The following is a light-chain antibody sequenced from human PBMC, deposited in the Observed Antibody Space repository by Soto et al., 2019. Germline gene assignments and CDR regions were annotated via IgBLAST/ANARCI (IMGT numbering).Light chain of an antibody. V-gene: IGKV3-11*01. CDR3: QQRSNWPYT. Sequence: EIVLTQSPATLSLSPGERATLSCRASQGVSSYLAWYQQKPGQAPRLLIYDASNRATGIPARFSGSGSGTDFTLTISSLEPEDFAVYYCQQRSNWPYTFGQGTKVDIK. CDR1: QGVSSY. CDR2: DAS. J-gene: IGKJ2*01.